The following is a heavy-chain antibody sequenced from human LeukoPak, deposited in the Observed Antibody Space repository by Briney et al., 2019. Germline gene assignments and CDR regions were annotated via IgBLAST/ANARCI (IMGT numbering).Heavy chain of an antibody. Sequence: SGPTLVKPTQTLTLTCTFSGFSLSSGGVSVGWIRQPPGKALEWLALIYGDDDKRYSPSLKTGLTITKDTTKNQVVFTMTNMDPVDTATYYCAHKKNSNAFDIWGQGTMVTVSS. D-gene: IGHD2/OR15-2a*01. V-gene: IGHV2-5*02. CDR1: GFSLSSGGVS. CDR2: IYGDDDK. CDR3: AHKKNSNAFDI. J-gene: IGHJ3*02.